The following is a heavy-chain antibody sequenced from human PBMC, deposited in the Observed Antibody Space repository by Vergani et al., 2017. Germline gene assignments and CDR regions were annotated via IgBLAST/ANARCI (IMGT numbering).Heavy chain of an antibody. Sequence: QVQVVESGGGVVHPGGSMRLSCTASGFTLSSYGVHWVRQVPGRGLESVTFMGPDENYGHFPDSVKGRFTVSRDTAKNPVYLEMTSLRVEDTAFYYCGKTQGTMGGSWYFDPRGLGIMVTVSS. CDR3: GKTQGTMGGSWYFDP. D-gene: IGHD1/OR15-1a*01. J-gene: IGHJ5*02. CDR1: GFTLSSYG. V-gene: IGHV3-30*02. CDR2: MGPDENYG.